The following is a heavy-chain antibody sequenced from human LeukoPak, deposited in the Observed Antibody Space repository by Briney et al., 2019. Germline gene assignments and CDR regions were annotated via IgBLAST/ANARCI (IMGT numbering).Heavy chain of an antibody. Sequence: GGSLRLSCAASGFTVSRNYMSWVRQAPGKGLEWVSATSGSGGRTYYADSVKGRFTISRDNSKNTLYLQMNSLRAEDTAVYYCAKYGSGTYYNGLHWGQGTLVTVSS. CDR1: GFTVSRNY. J-gene: IGHJ4*02. V-gene: IGHV3-23*01. CDR3: AKYGSGTYYNGLH. CDR2: TSGSGGRT. D-gene: IGHD3-10*01.